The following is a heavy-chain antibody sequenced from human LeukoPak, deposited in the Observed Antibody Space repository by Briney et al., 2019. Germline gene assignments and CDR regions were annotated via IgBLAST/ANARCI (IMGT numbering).Heavy chain of an antibody. CDR2: ISSSGTTI. J-gene: IGHJ3*02. V-gene: IGHV3-48*03. CDR3: ARGGYCSSSICYSLNAFDI. Sequence: GGSLILSCAAPGFTFRSYEMNSVRQAPGKGLGRVSYISSSGTTISYADSVKGRFTISRDNAKNSLYLQMNGLRAEDTAVYYCARGGYCSSSICYSLNAFDIWGQGTMFTVSS. D-gene: IGHD2-2*01. CDR1: GFTFRSYE.